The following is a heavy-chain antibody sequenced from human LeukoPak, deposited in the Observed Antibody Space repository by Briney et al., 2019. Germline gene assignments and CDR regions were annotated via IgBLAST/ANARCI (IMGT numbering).Heavy chain of an antibody. Sequence: PGRSLRLSCGASGFTFSSYAMSWVRHAPGKGLEWVSAISGSGGSTYYADSVKGRFTISRDNSKNTLYLQMNSLRAEDTAVYYCAKGYCSSTSCSHYYYYYYMDVWGKGTTVTVSS. J-gene: IGHJ6*03. V-gene: IGHV3-23*01. D-gene: IGHD2-2*01. CDR3: AKGYCSSTSCSHYYYYYYMDV. CDR2: ISGSGGST. CDR1: GFTFSSYA.